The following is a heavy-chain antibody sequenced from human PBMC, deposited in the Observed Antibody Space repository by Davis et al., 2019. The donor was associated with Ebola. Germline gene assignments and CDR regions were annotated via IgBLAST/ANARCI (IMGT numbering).Heavy chain of an antibody. CDR1: GDSVSTAG. V-gene: IGHV6-1*01. J-gene: IGHJ4*02. CDR2: TYYKSKWYN. CDR3: VRGWLRSAFDY. Sequence: PSETLSLTCAISGDSVSTAGWNWIRQSPSRGLEWLGRTYYKSKWYNDYAASVKSRITINPDTSKNQFSLQLNSVTPEDTAVYYCVRGWLRSAFDYWGQGTLVIVSS. D-gene: IGHD5-12*01.